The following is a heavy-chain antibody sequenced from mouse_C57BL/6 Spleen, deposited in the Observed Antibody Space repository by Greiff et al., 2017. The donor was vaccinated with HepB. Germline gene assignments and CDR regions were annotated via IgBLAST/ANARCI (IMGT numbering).Heavy chain of an antibody. CDR3: ARRRQRWYFDV. D-gene: IGHD6-1*01. J-gene: IGHJ1*03. V-gene: IGHV1-59*01. Sequence: VQLQQSGAELVRPGTSVKLSCKASGYTFTSYWMHWVKQRPGQGLEWIGVIDPSDSYTNYNQKFKGKATLTVDTSSSTAYMQLSSLTSEDSAVYYCARRRQRWYFDVWGTGTTVTVSS. CDR2: IDPSDSYT. CDR1: GYTFTSYW.